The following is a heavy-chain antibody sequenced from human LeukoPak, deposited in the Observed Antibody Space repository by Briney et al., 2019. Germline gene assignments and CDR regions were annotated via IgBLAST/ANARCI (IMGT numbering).Heavy chain of an antibody. CDR3: ARDLHGDYVDFDY. CDR2: IQYDGSNK. V-gene: IGHV3-30*02. CDR1: GFTFSSYG. J-gene: IGHJ4*02. Sequence: GGSLRLSCAASGFTFSSYGMHWVRQAPGKGLEWVAFIQYDGSNKYYADSVKGRFTISRDNSKNTLYLQMNSLRAEDTAVYYCARDLHGDYVDFDYWGQGTLVTVSS. D-gene: IGHD4-17*01.